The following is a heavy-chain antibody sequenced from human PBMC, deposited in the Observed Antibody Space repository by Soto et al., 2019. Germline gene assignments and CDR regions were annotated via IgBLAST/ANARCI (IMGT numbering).Heavy chain of an antibody. Sequence: QVQLVESGGGVVQPGRSLRLSCAASGFTFSSYGMHWVRQAPGKGLEWVAVIWYDGSNKYYADSVKGRFTISRDNSKNTMYLQMNSLRAEDTAVYYCARERTSSGWYSCFDYWGQGTLVTVSS. D-gene: IGHD6-19*01. V-gene: IGHV3-33*01. J-gene: IGHJ4*02. CDR3: ARERTSSGWYSCFDY. CDR2: IWYDGSNK. CDR1: GFTFSSYG.